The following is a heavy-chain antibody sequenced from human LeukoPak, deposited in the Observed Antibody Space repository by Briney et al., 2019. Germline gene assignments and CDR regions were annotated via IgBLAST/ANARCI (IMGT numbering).Heavy chain of an antibody. Sequence: GSSVKVSCNASGGTFSSYAISWVRQAPGQGLEWMGGIIPVFGTANYAQKFQGRVTITTDESTSTAYMELSSLRSEDTAVYYCARGLGVYSSSWYEGDDAFDIWGQGTMVTVSS. CDR1: GGTFSSYA. CDR2: IIPVFGTA. V-gene: IGHV1-69*05. J-gene: IGHJ3*02. D-gene: IGHD6-13*01. CDR3: ARGLGVYSSSWYEGDDAFDI.